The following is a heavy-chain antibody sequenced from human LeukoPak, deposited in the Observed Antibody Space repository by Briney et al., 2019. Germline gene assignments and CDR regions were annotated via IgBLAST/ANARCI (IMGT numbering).Heavy chain of an antibody. CDR2: IYYSGST. D-gene: IGHD2-15*01. CDR1: GGSISSYY. Sequence: SETLSLTCTVSGGSISSYYWSWIRQPPGKGLEWIGYIYYSGSTNYNPSLKSRVTISVDTSKNQFSLKLSSVTAADTAVYYCARGGYRGGASPFDYWGQGTLVTVSS. CDR3: ARGGYRGGASPFDY. V-gene: IGHV4-59*01. J-gene: IGHJ4*02.